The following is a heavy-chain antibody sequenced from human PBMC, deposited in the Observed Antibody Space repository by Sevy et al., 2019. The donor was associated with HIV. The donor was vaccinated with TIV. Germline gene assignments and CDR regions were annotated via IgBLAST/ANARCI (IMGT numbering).Heavy chain of an antibody. CDR2: ISAYNGNT. V-gene: IGHV1-18*01. D-gene: IGHD3-3*01. J-gene: IGHJ4*02. CDR1: GYTFTSYG. Sequence: ASVKVSCKASGYTFTSYGISWVRQAPGQGLEWMGWISAYNGNTNYAQKLQGRVTMTTDTSTSTAYMELRSLRSDDTAVYYCARNPLWFWSGYYTGATYYFDYWGQGTLVTVSS. CDR3: ARNPLWFWSGYYTGATYYFDY.